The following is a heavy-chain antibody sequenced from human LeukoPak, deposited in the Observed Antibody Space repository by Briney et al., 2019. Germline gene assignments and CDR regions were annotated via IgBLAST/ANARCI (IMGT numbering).Heavy chain of an antibody. Sequence: GGSLRLSCAASGFTFSSYSMNWVRQAPGKGLEWVSSISSSSSYIYYADSVKGRLTISRDNAKNSLYLQMNSLRAEDTAVYYCARGPYESAVFGYWGQGTLVTVS. CDR1: GFTFSSYS. D-gene: IGHD2-2*01. V-gene: IGHV3-21*01. J-gene: IGHJ4*02. CDR2: ISSSSSYI. CDR3: ARGPYESAVFGY.